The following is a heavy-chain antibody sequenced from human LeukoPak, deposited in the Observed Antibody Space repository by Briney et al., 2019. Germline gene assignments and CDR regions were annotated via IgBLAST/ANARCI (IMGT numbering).Heavy chain of an antibody. Sequence: GGSLRLFCAASGFTFSSYSMNWVRQAPGKGLEWVSSISSSSSYIYYADSVKGRFTISRDNAKNSLYLQMNSLRAEDTAAYYCARVEFPVAHFDYWGQGTLVTVSS. J-gene: IGHJ4*02. CDR3: ARVEFPVAHFDY. D-gene: IGHD3-10*01. CDR2: ISSSSSYI. CDR1: GFTFSSYS. V-gene: IGHV3-21*01.